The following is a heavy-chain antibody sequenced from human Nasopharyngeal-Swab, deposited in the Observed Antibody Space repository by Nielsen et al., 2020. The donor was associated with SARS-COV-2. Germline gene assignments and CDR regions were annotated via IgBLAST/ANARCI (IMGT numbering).Heavy chain of an antibody. Sequence: GGSLRLSCAASGFTFSSYGMHWVRQAPGKGLEWVAVIWYDGSNKYYADSVKGRFTISRDNSQNTLYLQMNSLRAEDTAVYYCARVLPGNDYGDYPDYWGQGTPVTVSS. J-gene: IGHJ4*02. CDR3: ARVLPGNDYGDYPDY. CDR1: GFTFSSYG. CDR2: IWYDGSNK. V-gene: IGHV3-33*01. D-gene: IGHD4-17*01.